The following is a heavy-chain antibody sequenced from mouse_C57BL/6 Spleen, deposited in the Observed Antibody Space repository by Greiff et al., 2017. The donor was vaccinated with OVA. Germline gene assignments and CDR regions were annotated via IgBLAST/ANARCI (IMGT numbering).Heavy chain of an antibody. V-gene: IGHV2-2*01. CDR3: ARDYGTPYAMDY. D-gene: IGHD1-1*01. Sequence: QVQLKQSGPGLVQPSQSLSITCTVSGFSLTSYGVHWVRQSPGKGLEWLGVIWSGGSTDYNAAFISRLSISKDNSNSQVFFKMNSLQADDTAIYYCARDYGTPYAMDYWGQGTSVTVSS. CDR2: IWSGGST. J-gene: IGHJ4*01. CDR1: GFSLTSYG.